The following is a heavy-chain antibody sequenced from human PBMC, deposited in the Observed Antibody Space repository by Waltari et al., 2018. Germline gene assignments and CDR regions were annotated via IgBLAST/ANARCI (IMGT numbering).Heavy chain of an antibody. CDR1: GYSISSGYY. D-gene: IGHD3-10*01. CDR3: ARDGGEITMVRGVIGAIDY. Sequence: QVQLQESGPGLVKPSETLSLTCAVSGYSISSGYYWGWIRQPPGKGLEWIGSIYHSGSTYYNPSLKSRVTISVDTSKNQFSLKLSSVTAADTAVYYCARDGGEITMVRGVIGAIDYWGQGTLVTVSS. CDR2: IYHSGST. V-gene: IGHV4-38-2*02. J-gene: IGHJ4*02.